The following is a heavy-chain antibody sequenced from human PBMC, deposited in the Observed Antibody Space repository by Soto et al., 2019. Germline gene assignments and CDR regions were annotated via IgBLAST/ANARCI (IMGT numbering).Heavy chain of an antibody. J-gene: IGHJ5*02. CDR1: GASVSSGTYY. Sequence: QVQLQESGPGLVKASETLSLTCTVFGASVSSGTYYWSWIRQAPGKGLEWVGHIYYTGSTNYNPSLNTRVTIAVDTSKNHFSLQLTSVTAADTAVYYCARGAGFSYASTWFDIWGQGSLVTVSS. D-gene: IGHD5-18*01. CDR3: ARGAGFSYASTWFDI. V-gene: IGHV4-61*03. CDR2: IYYTGST.